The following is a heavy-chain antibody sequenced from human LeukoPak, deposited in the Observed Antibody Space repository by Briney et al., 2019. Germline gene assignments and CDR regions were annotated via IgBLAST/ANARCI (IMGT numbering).Heavy chain of an antibody. J-gene: IGHJ4*02. CDR3: ARGEYSGSTYYFDY. CDR2: INHSGST. D-gene: IGHD1-26*01. Sequence: GSLRLSCAASGFTFSSYWMSWVRQPPGKGLEWIGEINHSGSTNYNPSLKSRVTISVDTSKNQFSLKLSSVTAADTAVYYCARGEYSGSTYYFDYWGQGTLVTVSS. CDR1: GFTFSSYW. V-gene: IGHV4-34*01.